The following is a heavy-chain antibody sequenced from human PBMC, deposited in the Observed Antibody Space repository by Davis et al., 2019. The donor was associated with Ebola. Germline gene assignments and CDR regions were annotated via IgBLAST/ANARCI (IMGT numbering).Heavy chain of an antibody. CDR2: SSSDRSK. J-gene: IGHJ4*02. Sequence: GGSLRLSCIASGLPFSIYGMNWVRQAPGKGLEWVALSSSDRSKFHSDSVKGRFSVSRDNSKNTLYLQMNSLTAEDTAVYYCVARNFDSWGQGTLVTVSS. CDR1: GLPFSIYG. V-gene: IGHV3-30*03. CDR3: VARNFDS. D-gene: IGHD5-12*01.